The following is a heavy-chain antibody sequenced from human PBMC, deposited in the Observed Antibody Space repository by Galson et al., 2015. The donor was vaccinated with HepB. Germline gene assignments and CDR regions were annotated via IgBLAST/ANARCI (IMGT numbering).Heavy chain of an antibody. CDR1: EFIFSNAW. D-gene: IGHD3-10*01. Sequence: SLRLSCAAPEFIFSNAWMGWVRQAPGKGLEWVGRIKSRTDGGTTDYAAPVKGRFTISRDDSKKTLFLQMNSLKTEDTAVYYCTTDKRWFGKNFDYWGQGTLVTVSS. J-gene: IGHJ4*02. V-gene: IGHV3-15*01. CDR2: IKSRTDGGTT. CDR3: TTDKRWFGKNFDY.